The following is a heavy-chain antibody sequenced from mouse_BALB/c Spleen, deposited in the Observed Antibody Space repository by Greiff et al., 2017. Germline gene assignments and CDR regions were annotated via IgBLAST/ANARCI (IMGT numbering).Heavy chain of an antibody. V-gene: IGHV2-9*02. CDR2: IWAGGST. D-gene: IGHD2-1*01. CDR1: GFSLTSYG. J-gene: IGHJ4*01. Sequence: QVQLKESGPGLVAPSQSLSITCTVSGFSLTSYGVHWVRQPPGKGLEWLGVIWAGGSTNYNSALMSRLSISKDNSKSQVFLQMNSLQTDDTAMYYCARDKDGKGYYAMDYWGEGTSVTVSS. CDR3: ARDKDGKGYYAMDY.